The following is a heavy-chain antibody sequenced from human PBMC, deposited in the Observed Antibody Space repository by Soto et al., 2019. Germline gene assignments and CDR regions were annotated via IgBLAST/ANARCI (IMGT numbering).Heavy chain of an antibody. D-gene: IGHD2-2*01. V-gene: IGHV4-34*01. CDR2: INHSGST. CDR1: GGSFSGYY. Sequence: SETLSLTCAVYGGSFSGYYWSWIRQPPGKGLEWIGEINHSGSTNYNPSLKSRVTIPVDTSKNQFSLKLSSVTAADTVVYYCARGDSSTNYYYGMDVWGQGTTVTVSS. J-gene: IGHJ6*02. CDR3: ARGDSSTNYYYGMDV.